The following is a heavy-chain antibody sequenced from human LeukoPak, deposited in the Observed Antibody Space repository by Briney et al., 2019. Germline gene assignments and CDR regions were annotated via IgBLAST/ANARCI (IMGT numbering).Heavy chain of an antibody. D-gene: IGHD3-22*01. V-gene: IGHV4-61*01. J-gene: IGHJ4*02. CDR2: VYYGGST. Sequence: SETLSLTCTVSGDSVSSGSYYWSWIRQPPGKGLVWVGYVYYGGSTNYNPSLRSRVTISVDSSKNQFSLKLSSVTAADTAGYYCARGGYYYDSSGYLYYFDYWGQGTLVTVSS. CDR1: GDSVSSGSYY. CDR3: ARGGYYYDSSGYLYYFDY.